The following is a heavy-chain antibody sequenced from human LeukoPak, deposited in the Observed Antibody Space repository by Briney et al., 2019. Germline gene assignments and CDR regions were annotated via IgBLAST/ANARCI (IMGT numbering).Heavy chain of an antibody. Sequence: SETLSLTCTVSGGSISSSSYYWGWIRQPPGKGLEWIGSIYYSGSTYYNPSLKSRVTISVDTSKNQFSLKLSSVTAADTAVYYCARGGMTTQPFDYWGQGTLVTVSS. D-gene: IGHD4-17*01. CDR3: ARGGMTTQPFDY. J-gene: IGHJ4*02. CDR1: GGSISSSSYY. CDR2: IYYSGST. V-gene: IGHV4-39*07.